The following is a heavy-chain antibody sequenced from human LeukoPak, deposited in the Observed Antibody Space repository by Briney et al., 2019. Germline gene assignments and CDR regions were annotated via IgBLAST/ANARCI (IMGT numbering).Heavy chain of an antibody. Sequence: GGSVRLSCAASGFTFSSYSMNWVRQAPGKGLEWVSSISSSSSYIYYADSVKGRFTISRDNAKNSLYLQMNSLRAEDTAVYYCARDYDFWSGYYFSGYYYGMDVWGQGTTVTVSS. D-gene: IGHD3-3*01. CDR3: ARDYDFWSGYYFSGYYYGMDV. V-gene: IGHV3-21*01. CDR2: ISSSSSYI. CDR1: GFTFSSYS. J-gene: IGHJ6*02.